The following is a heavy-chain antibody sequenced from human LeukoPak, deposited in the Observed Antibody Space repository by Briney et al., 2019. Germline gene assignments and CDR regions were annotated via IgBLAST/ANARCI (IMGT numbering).Heavy chain of an antibody. V-gene: IGHV4-39*07. D-gene: IGHD2-2*01. Sequence: SETLSLTCTVSGGSINSTPFFWAWIRQSPDKGLEWIGSILHRGTTYYSPSLKSRVAISVDTSRNQFSLRLTSVTAADTAVYYCARSSPRYCSSTSCYFDKTRTDAFDIWGQGTMVTVSS. CDR3: ARSSPRYCSSTSCYFDKTRTDAFDI. CDR2: ILHRGTT. CDR1: GGSINSTPFF. J-gene: IGHJ3*02.